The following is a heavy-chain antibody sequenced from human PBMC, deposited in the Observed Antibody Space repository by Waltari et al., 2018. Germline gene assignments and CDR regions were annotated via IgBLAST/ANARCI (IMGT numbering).Heavy chain of an antibody. D-gene: IGHD1-26*01. J-gene: IGHJ4*02. CDR1: GFTFNPFW. V-gene: IGHV3-7*04. Sequence: EVQLVESGGGLVQPGGSLRLSCVASGFTFNPFWMILVRRAPGKGLEWVTEIKQDGSDTYYADSVKGRFTVSRDNAKNPLYLQMNSLRVEDTAVYYCARDWEGDRPNFDYWGQGTLVTVSS. CDR3: ARDWEGDRPNFDY. CDR2: IKQDGSDT.